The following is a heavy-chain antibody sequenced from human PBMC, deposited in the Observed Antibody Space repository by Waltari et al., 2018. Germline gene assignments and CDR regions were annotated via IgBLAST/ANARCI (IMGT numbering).Heavy chain of an antibody. V-gene: IGHV4-30-4*08. CDR2: IYYSWST. J-gene: IGHJ5*02. CDR1: GGSISSGDYY. Sequence: QVQLQESGPGLVKPSQTLSLTCTVSGGSISSGDYYWSWIRQPPGKGLEWIGYIYYSWSTYYNPALKSRVTISVDTSKNQFSLKLSSVTAADTAVYHCATDSSGGRDWFDPWGQGTLVTVSS. D-gene: IGHD3-22*01. CDR3: ATDSSGGRDWFDP.